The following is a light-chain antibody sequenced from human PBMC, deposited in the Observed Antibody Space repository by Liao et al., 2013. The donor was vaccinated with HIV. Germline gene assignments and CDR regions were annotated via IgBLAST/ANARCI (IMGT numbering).Light chain of an antibody. CDR1: KLGDKY. CDR2: QDS. J-gene: IGLJ2*01. CDR3: QAWDSSTYVV. Sequence: SYELTQPPSVSVSPGQTASITCSGDKLGDKYACWYQQKPGQSPVLVIYQDSLRPSGIPERFSGSSSGNTATLTISGTQAMDEADYYCQAWDSSTYVVFGGGTKLTVL. V-gene: IGLV3-1*01.